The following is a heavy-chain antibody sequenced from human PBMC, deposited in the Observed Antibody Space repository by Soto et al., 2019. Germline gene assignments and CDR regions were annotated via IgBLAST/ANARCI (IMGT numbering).Heavy chain of an antibody. J-gene: IGHJ6*02. V-gene: IGHV3-30*18. CDR2: ISYDGGNK. Sequence: PGGSLRLSCAASGFTFSSYGMHWVRQAPGKGLEWVAVISYDGGNKYYADSVKGRFTISRDNSKNTLYLQMNSLRAEDTAVYYCAKELHSSSSGGNYGMDVWGQGTTVTVS. CDR1: GFTFSSYG. CDR3: AKELHSSSSGGNYGMDV. D-gene: IGHD6-6*01.